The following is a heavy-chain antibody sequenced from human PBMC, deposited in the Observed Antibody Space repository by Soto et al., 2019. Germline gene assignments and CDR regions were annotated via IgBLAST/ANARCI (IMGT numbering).Heavy chain of an antibody. V-gene: IGHV4-59*01. Sequence: PSETLSLTCNVSGGSISSYYWSWIRQPPGKGLGWIGYIYYSGSTNYNPSLKSRVTISVDRSKNQFSLKLSSVTAADTAVYYCARRYGGNFDYWGQGTLVTVSS. J-gene: IGHJ4*02. D-gene: IGHD1-26*01. CDR3: ARRYGGNFDY. CDR1: GGSISSYY. CDR2: IYYSGST.